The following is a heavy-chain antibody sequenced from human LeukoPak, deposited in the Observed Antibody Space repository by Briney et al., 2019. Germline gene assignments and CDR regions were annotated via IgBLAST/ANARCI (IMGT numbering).Heavy chain of an antibody. J-gene: IGHJ4*02. Sequence: SETLSLTCTVSGGSISSYNWSWIRQPPGKGLEWIGYIYYSGSTNYNPSLKSRVTISVDTSKNQFSLKLSSVTAADTAVYYCARGGWELPFDYWGQGTLVTVSS. CDR1: GGSISSYN. V-gene: IGHV4-59*08. D-gene: IGHD1-26*01. CDR2: IYYSGST. CDR3: ARGGWELPFDY.